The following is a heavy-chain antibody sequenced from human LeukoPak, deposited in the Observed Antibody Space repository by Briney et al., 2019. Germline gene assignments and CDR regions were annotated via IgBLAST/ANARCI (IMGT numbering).Heavy chain of an antibody. CDR3: ARVAWFGELEPSSSYYYYYGMDV. V-gene: IGHV4-34*01. J-gene: IGHJ6*02. CDR1: GGSFSGYY. D-gene: IGHD3-10*01. Sequence: SETLSLTCAVYGGSFSGYYWSWIRQPPGKGLEWIGEINHSGSTNYNPSLKSRVTISVDTSKNQFSLKLSSVTAADTAVYYCARVAWFGELEPSSSYYYYYGMDVWGQGTTVTVSS. CDR2: INHSGST.